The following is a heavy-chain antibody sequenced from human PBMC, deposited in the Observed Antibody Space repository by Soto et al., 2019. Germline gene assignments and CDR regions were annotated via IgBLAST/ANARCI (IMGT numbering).Heavy chain of an antibody. CDR1: GGSISSSSYY. Sequence: SETLSLTCTVSGGSISSSSYYWGWIRQPPGKGLEWIGSIYYSGSTYYNPSLKSRVTISVDTSKNQFSLKLSSVTAADTAVYYCASPHEDDYGEYGEGGRLAFDIWGQGTMVTVSS. CDR2: IYYSGST. D-gene: IGHD4-17*01. CDR3: ASPHEDDYGEYGEGGRLAFDI. J-gene: IGHJ3*02. V-gene: IGHV4-39*01.